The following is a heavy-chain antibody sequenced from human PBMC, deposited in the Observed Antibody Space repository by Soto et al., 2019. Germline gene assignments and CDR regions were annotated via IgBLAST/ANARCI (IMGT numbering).Heavy chain of an antibody. CDR1: GYSFTSYW. Sequence: GESLKISCKGSGYSFTSYWIGWVRQMPGKGLEWMGITYPGDSDTRYSPSFQGQVTISADKSISTAYLQWSSLKASDTAMYYCARRYSGYDTGGIYFDYWGQGTLVTVSS. CDR2: TYPGDSDT. CDR3: ARRYSGYDTGGIYFDY. J-gene: IGHJ4*02. V-gene: IGHV5-51*01. D-gene: IGHD5-12*01.